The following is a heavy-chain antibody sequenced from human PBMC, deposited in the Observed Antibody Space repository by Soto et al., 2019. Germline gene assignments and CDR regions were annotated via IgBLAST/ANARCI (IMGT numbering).Heavy chain of an antibody. D-gene: IGHD2-15*01. Sequence: PSETLSLTCTVSGGSISSYYWSWIRQPPGKGLEWIGYIYYSGSTNYNPSLRSRVTISVDTSKNQFSLKLSSVTAADTAVYYCARWWQDYFDYWGQGTLVTVSS. CDR1: GGSISSYY. CDR3: ARWWQDYFDY. CDR2: IYYSGST. J-gene: IGHJ4*02. V-gene: IGHV4-59*01.